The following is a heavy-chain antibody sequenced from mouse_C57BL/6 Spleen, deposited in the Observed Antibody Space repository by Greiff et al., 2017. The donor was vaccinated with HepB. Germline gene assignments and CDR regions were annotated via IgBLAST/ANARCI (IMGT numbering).Heavy chain of an antibody. V-gene: IGHV3-6*01. CDR2: ISYDGSN. J-gene: IGHJ3*01. CDR1: GYSITSGYY. Sequence: VQLQQSGPGLVKPSQSLSLTCSVTGYSITSGYYWNWIRQFPGNKLEWMGYISYDGSNNYNPSLKNRISITRDTSKNQFFLKLNSVTTEDTATYYCARDQGGFAYWGQGTLVTVSA. CDR3: ARDQGGFAY.